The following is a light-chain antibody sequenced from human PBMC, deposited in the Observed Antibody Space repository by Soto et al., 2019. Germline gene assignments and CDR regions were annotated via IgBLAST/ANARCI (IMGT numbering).Light chain of an antibody. CDR2: DTS. Sequence: VIWMTQSPSFLSAIRGDRVTISCRMSQDIGHYLAWYRQKPGKAPELLIYDTSRLQTGAPSRVSGSGSGSYFSLTISSLQSEDFATYYSHQYYTFPLFTFGQGTHLHI. J-gene: IGKJ2*01. V-gene: IGKV1D-8*01. CDR3: HQYYTFPLFT. CDR1: QDIGHY.